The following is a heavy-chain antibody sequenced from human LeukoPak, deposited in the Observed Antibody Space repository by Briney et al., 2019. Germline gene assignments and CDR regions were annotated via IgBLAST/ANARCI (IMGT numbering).Heavy chain of an antibody. D-gene: IGHD3-3*01. V-gene: IGHV3-30-3*01. CDR1: GFTFSSYA. CDR3: AREIGDYDFWSGTRGNGMDV. J-gene: IGHJ6*02. Sequence: GALRLSCAASGFTFSSYAMHWVRQAPGKGLEWVAVISYVETSKYYADSVKGRFTISRDNSKNMVYLQMNSLRAEDTAVYYCAREIGDYDFWSGTRGNGMDVWGQGTTVTVSS. CDR2: ISYVETSK.